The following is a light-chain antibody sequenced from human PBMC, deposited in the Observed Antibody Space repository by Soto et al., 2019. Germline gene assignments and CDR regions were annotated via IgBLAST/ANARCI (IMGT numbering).Light chain of an antibody. J-gene: IGKJ3*01. CDR1: QSVSSN. CDR3: QQYINWPWDLT. CDR2: GAS. V-gene: IGKV3-15*01. Sequence: EIVMTQSPATLSVSPGERATLSCRASQSVSSNLAWYQQKPGQAPRLLIYGASTRATGIPARFSGSGSGTEFTLTIASLQSEYLAVYYCQQYINWPWDLTFSPGTKVDIK.